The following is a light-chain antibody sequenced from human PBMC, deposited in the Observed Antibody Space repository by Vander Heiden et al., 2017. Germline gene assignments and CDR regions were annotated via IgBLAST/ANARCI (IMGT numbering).Light chain of an antibody. Sequence: SSDLTQPPSVSVPPGQTARITCPGDASPKQYAYWYQQKPGQAPLWVIDKDTESPSGIPERFSGCSSGKTATLKIGGVQAEDEADDYCQWTDNGGAPGLFGGGTKLTVL. CDR1: ASPKQY. CDR3: QWTDNGGAPGL. J-gene: IGLJ2*01. V-gene: IGLV3-25*03. CDR2: KDT.